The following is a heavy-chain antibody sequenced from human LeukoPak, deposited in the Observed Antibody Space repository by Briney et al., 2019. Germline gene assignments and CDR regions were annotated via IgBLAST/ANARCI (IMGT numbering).Heavy chain of an antibody. Sequence: GASVKVSCKASGYTFTSYGISWVRQAPGQGLEWMGWISAYNGNTNYAQKLQGRVTMTTDTSTSTAYMELRSLRSDDTAVYYCARSGELRYFDWLHNWFDPWGQGTLVTVSS. D-gene: IGHD3-9*01. CDR2: ISAYNGNT. V-gene: IGHV1-18*01. J-gene: IGHJ5*02. CDR1: GYTFTSYG. CDR3: ARSGELRYFDWLHNWFDP.